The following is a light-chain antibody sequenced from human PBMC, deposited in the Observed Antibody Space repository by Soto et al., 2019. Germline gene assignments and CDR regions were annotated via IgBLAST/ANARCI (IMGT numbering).Light chain of an antibody. CDR2: ANT. CDR1: SSNIGAGYD. CDR3: QSYDSSLSGSGV. V-gene: IGLV1-40*01. J-gene: IGLJ1*01. Sequence: QSVLTQPPSVSGAPGQRVTISCTGSSSNIGAGYDVLWYQQLPGTAPKLLIYANTNRPSGVPDRFSGSQSGTSASLAITGLQAEDEADYYCQSYDSSLSGSGVFGTGTKVTVL.